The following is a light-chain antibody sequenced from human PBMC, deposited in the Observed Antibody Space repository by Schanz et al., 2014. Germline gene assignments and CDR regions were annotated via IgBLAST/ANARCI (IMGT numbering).Light chain of an antibody. V-gene: IGKV3-15*01. CDR2: GAS. CDR1: QSVSTY. Sequence: EIVMTQSPVTLSVSPGERATLSCRASQSVSTYLAWYQQKPGQAPRLLIYGASTRATGIPARFSGSGSGTEFTLTISSLQSEDFAVYYCQQYNGGTFGQGTKVEIK. CDR3: QQYNGGT. J-gene: IGKJ1*01.